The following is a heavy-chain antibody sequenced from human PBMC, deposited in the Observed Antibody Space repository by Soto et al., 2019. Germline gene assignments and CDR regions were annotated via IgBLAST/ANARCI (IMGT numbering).Heavy chain of an antibody. CDR2: LYDVDGT. D-gene: IGHD4-4*01. CDR3: ATWHLQEHAYDI. J-gene: IGHJ3*02. V-gene: IGHV3-53*01. Sequence: DVQLVESGGGLIQPGGSLRLSCAAFGLTVSGKKYISWVRQAPGKGLEWVSALYDVDGTYYADYVKGRFTTSIDTSRTIVYLQMNSLRLDDTAVYFCATWHLQEHAYDIWGQGTTVTVSS. CDR1: GLTVSGKKY.